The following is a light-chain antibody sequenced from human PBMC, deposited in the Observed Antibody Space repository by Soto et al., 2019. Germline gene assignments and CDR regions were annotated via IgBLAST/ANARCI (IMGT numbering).Light chain of an antibody. CDR1: SSDVGGYNY. CDR2: DVN. V-gene: IGLV2-14*03. Sequence: QSALTQPASVSGSPGQSITISCTGTSSDVGGYNYVSWYQQHPGNAPKLMIYDVNNRPSGVSNRFSGSKSGITASLTISGLQAEDEADYYCSSYASSDIVVFGGGTKVTVL. CDR3: SSYASSDIVV. J-gene: IGLJ2*01.